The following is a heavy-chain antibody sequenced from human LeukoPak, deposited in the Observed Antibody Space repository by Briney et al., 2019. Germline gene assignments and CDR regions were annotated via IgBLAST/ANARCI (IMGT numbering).Heavy chain of an antibody. CDR3: AKGSHRIQLWLRGENFDY. J-gene: IGHJ4*02. CDR1: GFTFSSYG. Sequence: GRSLRLSCAASGFTFSSYGMHWVRQAPGKGLEWVAVISYDGSNKYYADSVKGRFTISRDNPKNTLYLQMNSLRAEDTAVYYCAKGSHRIQLWLRGENFDYWGQGTLVTVSS. D-gene: IGHD5-18*01. V-gene: IGHV3-30*18. CDR2: ISYDGSNK.